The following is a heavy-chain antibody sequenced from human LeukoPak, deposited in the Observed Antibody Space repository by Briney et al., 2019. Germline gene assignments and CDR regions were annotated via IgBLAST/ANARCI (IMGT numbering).Heavy chain of an antibody. V-gene: IGHV1-46*01. CDR3: ARGLFIAGAHVITIFGAPDY. D-gene: IGHD3-3*01. Sequence: ASVKVSCKASGYTFTSYYMHWVRQAPGQGLEWMGIINPSGGSTSYAQRFQGRVTMTRDTSTSTVYMELSSLRSEDTAVYYCARGLFIAGAHVITIFGAPDYWGQGTLVTVSS. J-gene: IGHJ4*02. CDR1: GYTFTSYY. CDR2: INPSGGST.